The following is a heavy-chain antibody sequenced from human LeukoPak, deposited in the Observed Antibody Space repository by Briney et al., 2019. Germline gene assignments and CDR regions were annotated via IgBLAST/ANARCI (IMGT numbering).Heavy chain of an antibody. CDR1: GFTFSSYG. J-gene: IGHJ4*02. CDR2: ISDDGTRK. CDR3: ARDTGGIAVAGRGHFDY. D-gene: IGHD6-19*01. Sequence: PGGSLRLSCAASGFTFSSYGIHWVRLAPGKGLEWVAVISDDGTRKYYADSVQGRFTISRDNSKNTLYLQMNSLRAEDMAVYYCARDTGGIAVAGRGHFDYWGQGTLVTVSS. V-gene: IGHV3-30*03.